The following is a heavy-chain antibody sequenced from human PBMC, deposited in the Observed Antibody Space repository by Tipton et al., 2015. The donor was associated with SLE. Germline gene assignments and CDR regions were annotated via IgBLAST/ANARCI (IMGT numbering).Heavy chain of an antibody. Sequence: TLSLTCTVSGVSISSGNWWTWVRQSPGKGLEWVGEIYHSGNINYNPSLKSRVTISVDTSKNQFSLNLSSVTAADTAVYYCARDEYRYDTTGYHLLGHFDFWGQGTLVTVSS. V-gene: IGHV4-4*02. J-gene: IGHJ4*02. CDR2: IYHSGNI. CDR3: ARDEYRYDTTGYHLLGHFDF. D-gene: IGHD3-22*01. CDR1: GVSISSGNW.